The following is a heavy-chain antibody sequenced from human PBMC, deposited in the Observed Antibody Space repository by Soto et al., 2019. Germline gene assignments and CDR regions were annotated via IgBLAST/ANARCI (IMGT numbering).Heavy chain of an antibody. Sequence: EVQLVESGGGLVKPGGSLRLSCAASGFTFSNAWMGWVRQAPGKGLEWVGRIKSKTDGGTTDYAAPVKGRFTISRDDSKNTLYLQMNSLKTEDTAVYYCTTDMGQAAAMDYYYYGMDVWGQGTTVTVSS. CDR3: TTDMGQAAAMDYYYYGMDV. V-gene: IGHV3-15*01. CDR2: IKSKTDGGTT. J-gene: IGHJ6*02. CDR1: GFTFSNAW. D-gene: IGHD6-13*01.